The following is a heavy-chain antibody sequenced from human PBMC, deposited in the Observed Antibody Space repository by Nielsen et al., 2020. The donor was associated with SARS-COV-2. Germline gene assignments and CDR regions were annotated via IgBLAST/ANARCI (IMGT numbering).Heavy chain of an antibody. J-gene: IGHJ6*02. V-gene: IGHV3-49*03. CDR2: IRSKVYGGTT. CDR1: GFTFGDYA. D-gene: IGHD3-3*01. Sequence: GESLKISCTASGFTFGDYAMSWFRQAPGKGLEWVGFIRSKVYGGTTEYAASVKGRFTISRDDSKSIAYLQMNSLKTEDTAVYYCTSSSYYDFWGGYYQDYYYGMDVWGQGTTVTVSS. CDR3: TSSSYYDFWGGYYQDYYYGMDV.